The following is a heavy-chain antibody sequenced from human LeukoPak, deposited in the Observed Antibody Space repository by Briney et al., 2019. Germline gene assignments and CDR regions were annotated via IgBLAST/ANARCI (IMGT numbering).Heavy chain of an antibody. D-gene: IGHD5-12*01. Sequence: SENLSLTCTVSGGSISSSSYYWGWIRQPPGTGLEWLGSIYYSGSTYYNPSLKSRVTISVDTSKNQFSLKLSSVTAADTAVYYCARVAYSGYDYRGYFDYWGQGTLVTVSS. CDR2: IYYSGST. V-gene: IGHV4-39*07. CDR1: GGSISSSSYY. CDR3: ARVAYSGYDYRGYFDY. J-gene: IGHJ4*02.